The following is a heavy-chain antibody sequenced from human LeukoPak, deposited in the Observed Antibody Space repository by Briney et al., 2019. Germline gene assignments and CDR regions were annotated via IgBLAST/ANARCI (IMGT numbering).Heavy chain of an antibody. V-gene: IGHV3-7*01. CDR1: GFTFSSDS. Sequence: GGSLRLSCAATGFTFSSDSMNWVRQAPGKGLEWVANIKQDGSEKYYVDSVKGRFTISRDNAKNSLYLQMNSLRAEDTAVYYRARENTIFGVVINYWGQGTLVTVSS. CDR2: IKQDGSEK. CDR3: ARENTIFGVVINY. D-gene: IGHD3-3*01. J-gene: IGHJ4*02.